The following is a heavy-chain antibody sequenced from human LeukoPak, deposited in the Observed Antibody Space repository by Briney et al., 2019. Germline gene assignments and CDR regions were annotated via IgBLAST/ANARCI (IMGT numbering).Heavy chain of an antibody. D-gene: IGHD6-25*01. CDR1: GFTPSSYD. Sequence: GGSLRLSCAASGFTPSSYDMNWVRQAPGKGLEWVSYMSRSGSSIYYADSVGGRFTISRDNAKNSLYLQMNSLRAEDTAVYYCARDGLAAATLHWCFDLWGRGTLVTVSS. CDR3: ARDGLAAATLHWCFDL. V-gene: IGHV3-48*03. J-gene: IGHJ2*01. CDR2: MSRSGSSI.